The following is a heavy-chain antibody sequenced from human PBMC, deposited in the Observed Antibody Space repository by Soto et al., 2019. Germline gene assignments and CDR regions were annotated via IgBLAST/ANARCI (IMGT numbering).Heavy chain of an antibody. D-gene: IGHD3-22*01. CDR2: INAGNGNT. Sequence: ASVKVSCKASGYTFTSYAMHWVRQAPGQRLEWMGWINAGNGNTKYSQKFQGRVTITRDTSASTAYMELSRLRSEETAVYYCARSFPIYYDSSGYFTWFDPWGQGTLVTVPS. V-gene: IGHV1-3*01. CDR3: ARSFPIYYDSSGYFTWFDP. CDR1: GYTFTSYA. J-gene: IGHJ5*02.